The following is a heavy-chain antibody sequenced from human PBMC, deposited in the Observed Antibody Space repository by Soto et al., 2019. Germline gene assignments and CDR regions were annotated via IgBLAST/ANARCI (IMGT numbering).Heavy chain of an antibody. V-gene: IGHV3-30*18. Sequence: GSLRVSWAAAGFTCSSYGMHWVRQAPGKGLEGVAVISYDGITKYFAVSVKGRFTISRDNSKNTLYLQMNSLRAEDTAVYYCAKDLFGYDFWSGYPPISYVMAVWVQGTTVTVSS. CDR2: ISYDGITK. J-gene: IGHJ6*02. CDR1: GFTCSSYG. D-gene: IGHD3-3*01. CDR3: AKDLFGYDFWSGYPPISYVMAV.